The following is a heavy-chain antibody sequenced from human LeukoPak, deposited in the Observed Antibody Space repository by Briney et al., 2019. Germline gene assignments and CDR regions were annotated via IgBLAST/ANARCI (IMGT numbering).Heavy chain of an antibody. CDR2: SYYSRSP. J-gene: IGHJ6*04. Sequence: TSETLTLTCTVSGGSISRGGYYWSWIRQHTGTGLEWVGYSYYSRSPYYNPTLKGRVTISVDTSKNQFSLKLSAVTAADTAVYYCARVVVVAATDYGMDVWGKGTTVTVSS. CDR3: ARVVVVAATDYGMDV. V-gene: IGHV4-31*03. CDR1: GGSISRGGYY. D-gene: IGHD2-15*01.